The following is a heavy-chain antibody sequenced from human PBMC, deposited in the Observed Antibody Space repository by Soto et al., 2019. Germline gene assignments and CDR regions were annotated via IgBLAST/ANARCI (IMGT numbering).Heavy chain of an antibody. CDR2: INHSGST. V-gene: IGHV4-34*01. J-gene: IGHJ4*02. CDR3: ARGLEVPAAILNDY. CDR1: GGSFSGYY. D-gene: IGHD2-2*01. Sequence: KTSETLSLTCAVYGGSFSGYYWSWIRQPPGKGLEWIGEINHSGSTNYNPSLKSRVTISVDTSKNQFSLKLSSVTAADTAVYYCARGLEVPAAILNDYWGQGTLVTVSS.